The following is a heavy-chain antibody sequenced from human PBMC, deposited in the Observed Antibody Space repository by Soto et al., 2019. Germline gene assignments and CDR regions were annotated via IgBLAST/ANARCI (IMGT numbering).Heavy chain of an antibody. D-gene: IGHD6-13*01. Sequence: GASVKVSCKASGYTFTGYYMHWVRQAPGQGLEWMGWINPNSGGTNYAQKFQGRVTMTRDTSISTAYMELSRLRSDDTAVYYCARDWYSSSWEYYFDYWGQGTLVTVSS. CDR2: INPNSGGT. CDR1: GYTFTGYY. CDR3: ARDWYSSSWEYYFDY. J-gene: IGHJ4*02. V-gene: IGHV1-2*02.